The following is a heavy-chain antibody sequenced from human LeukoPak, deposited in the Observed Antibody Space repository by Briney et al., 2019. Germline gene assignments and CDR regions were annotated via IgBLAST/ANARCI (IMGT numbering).Heavy chain of an antibody. CDR1: GYTLTELS. CDR2: FDPEDGET. D-gene: IGHD3-9*01. CDR3: ATGGYFDWSPRDY. Sequence: GASVNVSCKVSGYTLTELSMHWVRQAPGKGREGMGGFDPEDGETIYAQKFQGRVAMTEDTSTDTAYMELSSLRSEDTAVYYCATGGYFDWSPRDYWGQGTLVTVSS. J-gene: IGHJ4*02. V-gene: IGHV1-24*01.